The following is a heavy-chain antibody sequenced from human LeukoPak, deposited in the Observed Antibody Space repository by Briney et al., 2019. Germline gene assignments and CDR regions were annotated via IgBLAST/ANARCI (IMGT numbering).Heavy chain of an antibody. CDR1: GFTFSRNG. Sequence: GGSLRLSCAASGFTFSRNGMHWVRQAPGKGLEWVAVILPDGSDKYYADSVTGRFTISRDNSKNTLYLQMNSLRADDTAVYYCAKGDPPTYYDILTGQDYWGQGTLVTVSS. J-gene: IGHJ4*02. D-gene: IGHD3-9*01. CDR3: AKGDPPTYYDILTGQDY. CDR2: ILPDGSDK. V-gene: IGHV3-33*06.